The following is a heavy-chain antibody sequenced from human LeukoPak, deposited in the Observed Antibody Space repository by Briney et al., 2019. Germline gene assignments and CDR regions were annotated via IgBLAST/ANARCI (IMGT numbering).Heavy chain of an antibody. CDR1: GFTFSDYY. J-gene: IGHJ4*02. CDR3: ARPDYYDSSGYYGRY. CDR2: ISSSGSTI. Sequence: GGSLRLSCAASGFTFSDYYMSWIRQAPGKGLEWVSYISSSGSTIYYADSVKGRFTISRDNAKNSLYLQMNSLRAEDTAVYYCARPDYYDSSGYYGRYWGQGTLVTVSS. D-gene: IGHD3-22*01. V-gene: IGHV3-11*04.